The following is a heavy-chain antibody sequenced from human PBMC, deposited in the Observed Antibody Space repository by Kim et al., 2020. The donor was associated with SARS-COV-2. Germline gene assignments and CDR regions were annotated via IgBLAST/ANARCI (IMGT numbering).Heavy chain of an antibody. CDR3: ATYYYDSSGYYDYYYGMDV. CDR2: ISAYNGNT. V-gene: IGHV1-18*01. J-gene: IGHJ6*02. CDR1: GYTFTSYG. D-gene: IGHD3-22*01. Sequence: VSVKVSCKASGYTFTSYGISWVRQAPGQGLEWMGWISAYNGNTNYAQKLQGRVTMTTDTSTSTAYMELRSLRSDDTAVYYCATYYYDSSGYYDYYYGMDVWGQGTTVTVSS.